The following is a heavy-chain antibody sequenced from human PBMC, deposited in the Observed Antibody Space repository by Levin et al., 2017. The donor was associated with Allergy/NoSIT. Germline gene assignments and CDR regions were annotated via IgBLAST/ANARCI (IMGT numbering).Heavy chain of an antibody. V-gene: IGHV3-53*01. CDR1: GFSVSNYY. CDR2: IYSGGST. Sequence: SCAASGFSVSNYYMSWVRQAPGKGLECVSVIYSGGSTHYADSVKGRFTISRDNPKNSLDLQMNGLRAEDTAVYYCARGGYNDAFDIWGQGTMVTVSS. CDR3: ARGGYNDAFDI. J-gene: IGHJ3*02. D-gene: IGHD5-24*01.